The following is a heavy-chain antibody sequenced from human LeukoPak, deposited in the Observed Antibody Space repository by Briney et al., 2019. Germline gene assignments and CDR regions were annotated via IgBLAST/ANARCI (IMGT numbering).Heavy chain of an antibody. CDR3: TGNNFDY. J-gene: IGHJ4*02. V-gene: IGHV3-15*01. CDR1: GFSVRYAR. CDR2: FTSKSDGGTT. Sequence: GGSLRLSRAASGFSVRYARMNWVRQAPGKGLEWIGRFTSKSDGGTTDYTAPVKGRFTISSDDSRNTLYLQMNSLKTEDTAVYYCTGNNFDYWGQGTLVTVSS. D-gene: IGHD4-23*01.